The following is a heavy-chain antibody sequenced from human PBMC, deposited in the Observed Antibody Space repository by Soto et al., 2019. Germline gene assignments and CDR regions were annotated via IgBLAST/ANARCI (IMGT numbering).Heavy chain of an antibody. D-gene: IGHD5-18*01. Sequence: LRLSCAASGFTFSTYAMSWVRQAPGKGLEWVSTIDNSGGITYYADSVKGRFTISRDNFKNTLYLQMNSLRAEDTAVYYCAKGGYNYGFLFDCWGQGTLVTVSS. CDR1: GFTFSTYA. J-gene: IGHJ4*02. V-gene: IGHV3-23*05. CDR2: IDNSGGIT. CDR3: AKGGYNYGFLFDC.